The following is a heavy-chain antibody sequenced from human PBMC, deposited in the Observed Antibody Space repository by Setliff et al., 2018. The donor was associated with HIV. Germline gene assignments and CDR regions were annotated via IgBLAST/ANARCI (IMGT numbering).Heavy chain of an antibody. Sequence: SETLSLTCTVSGDSVSSRSYYWSWIRQPPGKGLEWIGYIYYSGSTNYNPSLKSRVTISVDTSKNHFSLKLSSVTAADTAVYYCARVSCSSWYSIPRNYYYSMDVWGEGTTVTVSS. V-gene: IGHV4-61*03. CDR1: GDSVSSRSYY. CDR3: ARVSCSSWYSIPRNYYYSMDV. D-gene: IGHD6-13*01. CDR2: IYYSGST. J-gene: IGHJ6*03.